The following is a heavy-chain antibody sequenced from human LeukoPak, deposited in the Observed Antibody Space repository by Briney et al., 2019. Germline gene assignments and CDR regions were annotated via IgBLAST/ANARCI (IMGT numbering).Heavy chain of an antibody. J-gene: IGHJ6*03. CDR1: GGSISSSSYY. Sequence: PSETLSLTCTVSGGSISSSSYYWGWIRQPPGKGLEWIGSIYYSGSTYYNPSLKSRVTISVDTSKNQFSLKLSSVTAADTAVYYCARGGDHTVTTFGYYYYMDVWGKGTTVTVSS. V-gene: IGHV4-39*01. CDR2: IYYSGST. D-gene: IGHD4-17*01. CDR3: ARGGDHTVTTFGYYYYMDV.